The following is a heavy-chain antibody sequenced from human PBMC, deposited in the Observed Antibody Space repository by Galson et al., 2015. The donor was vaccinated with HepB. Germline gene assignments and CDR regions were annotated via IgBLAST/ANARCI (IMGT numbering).Heavy chain of an antibody. CDR3: ARGVLPLSDDAFDI. J-gene: IGHJ3*02. Sequence: SLRLSCAASGFTFSDYYMSWIRQAPGKGLEWVSYISSSSSYTNYADSVKGRFTISRDNAKNSLYLQMNSLRAEDTAVYYSARGVLPLSDDAFDIWGQGTMVTVSS. CDR2: ISSSSSYT. D-gene: IGHD2-8*01. V-gene: IGHV3-11*06. CDR1: GFTFSDYY.